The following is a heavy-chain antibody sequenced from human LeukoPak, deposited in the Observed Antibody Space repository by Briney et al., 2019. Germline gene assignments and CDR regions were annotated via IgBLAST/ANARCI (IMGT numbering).Heavy chain of an antibody. CDR3: AKANYHDTSGHYENLGY. CDR1: GFTFSSNT. D-gene: IGHD3-22*01. V-gene: IGHV3-23*01. Sequence: GGSLRLSCAASGFTFSSNTMSWVRQAPGKGLEWVSAITGSGDSTYHADSVKGRFTISRDNSKNTLYPQMDSLRAEDAAVYYCAKANYHDTSGHYENLGYWGQGTLVTVSS. J-gene: IGHJ4*02. CDR2: ITGSGDST.